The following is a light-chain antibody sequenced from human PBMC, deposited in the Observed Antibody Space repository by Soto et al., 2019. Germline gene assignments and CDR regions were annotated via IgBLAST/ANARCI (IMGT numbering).Light chain of an antibody. CDR2: EVS. CDR1: SSDVGGYNY. CDR3: SAYTSGSTLV. J-gene: IGLJ1*01. Sequence: QSVLTQPASVAGSPGQSITISCTGTSSDVGGYNYVSWYQQHPGKAPKLMIYEVSNRPSGVSNRFSGSKSGNTASLTISGLQAEDEADYYCSAYTSGSTLVFGTGTKLTVL. V-gene: IGLV2-14*01.